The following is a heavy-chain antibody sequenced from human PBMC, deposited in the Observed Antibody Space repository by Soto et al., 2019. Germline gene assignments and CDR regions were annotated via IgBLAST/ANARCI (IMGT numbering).Heavy chain of an antibody. V-gene: IGHV4-59*01. CDR2: IYYSGIT. CDR3: ARGGGVYYFDY. CDR1: GGSISSYD. Sequence: SETLSLTCTVSGGSISSYDLSWIRQPPGKGLEWIGYIYYSGITDYNPSLKSRVTISVDTSKSQFSLKLSSVTAADTAVYYCARGGGVYYFDYWGQGTLVTVSS. D-gene: IGHD2-8*02. J-gene: IGHJ4*02.